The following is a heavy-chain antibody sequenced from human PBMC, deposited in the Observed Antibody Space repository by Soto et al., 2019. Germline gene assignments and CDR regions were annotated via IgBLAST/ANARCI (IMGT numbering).Heavy chain of an antibody. CDR2: IREDGSEK. CDR3: AIDYSPSRSGIFYDAFDI. Sequence: PGGSLRLSCAASGFTFSNYWKTWVRQAQGKGLGWVANIREDGSEKNSVDSVKGRFTISRDNAKNSLYLQMNSLRAEDTAVYYCAIDYSPSRSGIFYDAFDIWGQGTMVTVSS. CDR1: GFTFSNYW. V-gene: IGHV3-7*02. D-gene: IGHD3-10*01. J-gene: IGHJ3*02.